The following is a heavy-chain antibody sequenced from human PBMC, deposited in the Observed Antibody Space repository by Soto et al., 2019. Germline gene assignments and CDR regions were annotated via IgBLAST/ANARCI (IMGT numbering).Heavy chain of an antibody. J-gene: IGHJ4*02. CDR2: IYYSGST. Sequence: QVQLQESGPGLVKPSETLSLTCTVSGGSISSYYWSWIRQPPGKGLEWIGYIYYSGSTNYNPSLKSRVTISVDTSKNQFSLKLSSVTAADTALYYCARTAASGYPVDYWGQGTLVTVSS. CDR3: ARTAASGYPVDY. V-gene: IGHV4-59*01. CDR1: GGSISSYY. D-gene: IGHD3-22*01.